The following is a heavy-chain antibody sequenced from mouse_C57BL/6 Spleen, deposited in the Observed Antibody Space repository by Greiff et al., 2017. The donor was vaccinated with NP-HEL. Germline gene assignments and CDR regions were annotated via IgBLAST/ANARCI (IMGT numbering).Heavy chain of an antibody. D-gene: IGHD2-10*01. Sequence: QVTLKESGPGILQSSQTLSLTCSFSGFSLSASGMGVSWIRQPSGKGLEWLAHIYWDDDKRYNPSLKSRLTISKDTSRNQVFLKITSVDTADTATYYCARIRPTMVPPYYFDYWGQGTTLTVSS. CDR1: GFSLSASGMG. J-gene: IGHJ2*01. CDR3: ARIRPTMVPPYYFDY. V-gene: IGHV8-12*01. CDR2: IYWDDDK.